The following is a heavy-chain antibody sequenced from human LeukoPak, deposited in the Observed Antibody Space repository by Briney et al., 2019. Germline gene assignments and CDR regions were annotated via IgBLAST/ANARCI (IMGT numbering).Heavy chain of an antibody. CDR1: GDSISRSIYY. CDR2: IYYSGST. D-gene: IGHD3-10*01. CDR3: ATVRFGHGVH. V-gene: IGHV4-39*01. J-gene: IGHJ4*02. Sequence: TSETLSLTCTVSGDSISRSIYYWGWIRQPPGKGLEWIGSIYYSGSTFFNPSLESRATISVDTSKNQFSPRLTSVTAADTAVYSCATVRFGHGVHWGQGTLVTVSS.